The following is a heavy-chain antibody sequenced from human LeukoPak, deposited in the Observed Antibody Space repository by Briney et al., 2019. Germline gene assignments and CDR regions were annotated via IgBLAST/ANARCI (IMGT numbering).Heavy chain of an antibody. J-gene: IGHJ4*02. D-gene: IGHD3-22*01. V-gene: IGHV4-39*07. CDR1: GGSISSSSYY. CDR2: IYYSGST. Sequence: SETLSLTCTVSGGSISSSSYYWGWIRQPPGKGLEWIGSIYYSGSTNYNPSLKSRVTISVDTSKNQFSLKLSSVTAADTAVYYCALGVAGSGYSTFDYWGQGTLVTVSS. CDR3: ALGVAGSGYSTFDY.